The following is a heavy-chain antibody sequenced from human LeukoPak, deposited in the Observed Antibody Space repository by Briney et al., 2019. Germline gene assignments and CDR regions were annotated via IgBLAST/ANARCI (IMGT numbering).Heavy chain of an antibody. V-gene: IGHV3-64*01. CDR1: GFTSSSYA. Sequence: GGSLRLSCAASGFTSSSYAMHWVRQAPGKGLEYVSAISSNGGSTYYANSVKGRFTISRDNSKNTLYLQMGSLRAEDMAVYYCARERSSYYGMDVWGQGTTVTVSS. CDR3: ARERSSYYGMDV. CDR2: ISSNGGST. D-gene: IGHD2-2*01. J-gene: IGHJ6*02.